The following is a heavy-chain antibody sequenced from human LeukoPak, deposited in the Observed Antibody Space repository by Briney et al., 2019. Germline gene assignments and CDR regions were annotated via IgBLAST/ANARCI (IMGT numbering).Heavy chain of an antibody. CDR1: GGSISSFY. V-gene: IGHV4-59*08. J-gene: IGHJ4*02. CDR2: IYYTRST. CDR3: ASLSTVTQGYFDS. Sequence: SSETLPLTCTVSGGSISSFYWSWIRQPPGKGLEWIGYIYYTRSTNYNPSLKSRLTISVDASKNQFSLKLSSVTATDTAVYYCASLSTVTQGYFDSWGQGTLVTVSS. D-gene: IGHD4-17*01.